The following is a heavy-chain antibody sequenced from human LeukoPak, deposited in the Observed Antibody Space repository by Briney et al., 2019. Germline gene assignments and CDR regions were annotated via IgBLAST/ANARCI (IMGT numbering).Heavy chain of an antibody. Sequence: SGGSLRLSCAASGFTFSGYWMSWVRQAPGKGLEWVASVKQDGSDKYYADSVKGRFTISRDNAKNSLYVQMNSLRAEDTAVYYCARARGSGRSWYFDRWGRGTVVTVSS. D-gene: IGHD3-3*01. CDR3: ARARGSGRSWYFDR. CDR2: VKQDGSDK. CDR1: GFTFSGYW. V-gene: IGHV3-7*04. J-gene: IGHJ2*01.